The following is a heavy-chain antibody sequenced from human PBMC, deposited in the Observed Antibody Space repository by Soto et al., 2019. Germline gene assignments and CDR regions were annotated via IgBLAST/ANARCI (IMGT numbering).Heavy chain of an antibody. J-gene: IGHJ6*03. CDR1: GYTFTNYN. V-gene: IGHV1-8*01. D-gene: IGHD3-10*01. CDR2: MNPKTGNT. Sequence: ASVKVSCTARGYTFTNYNINWVQQANGKGLERMGWMNPKTGNTGYAEKFQGRVTMTRNSSINTAFMERSGLRSEDTAVYYCARKAASDPPFYYPYTAVWV. CDR3: ARKAASDPPFYYPYTAV.